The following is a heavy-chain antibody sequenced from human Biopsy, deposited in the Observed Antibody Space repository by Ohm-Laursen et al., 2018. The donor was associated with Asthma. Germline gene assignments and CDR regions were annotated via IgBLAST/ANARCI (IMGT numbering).Heavy chain of an antibody. CDR3: ARVKDGYNFDY. CDR2: IYHSGST. V-gene: IGHV4-30-2*01. CDR1: GGSISSGGYY. D-gene: IGHD5-24*01. J-gene: IGHJ4*02. Sequence: TLSLTCPVSGGSISSGGYYWSWIRQHPGKGLEWIGYIYHSGSTYYNPSLKSRVTMSVDRSKNQFSLKLSSVTAADTAVYYCARVKDGYNFDYWGQGTLVTVSS.